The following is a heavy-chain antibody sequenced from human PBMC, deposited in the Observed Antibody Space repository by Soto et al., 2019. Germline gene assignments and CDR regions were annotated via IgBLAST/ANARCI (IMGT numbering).Heavy chain of an antibody. V-gene: IGHV3-23*01. CDR1: GFTFSSYS. CDR3: AYGSFYYYGSGGPDPYYYYYGMDV. CDR2: ISGSGGVT. J-gene: IGHJ6*02. D-gene: IGHD3-10*01. Sequence: GGSLRLSCAASGFTFSSYSMNWVRQAPGKGLEWVSIISGSGGVTSYADSVKGRFTISRDNSKNTLYLQMNSLRAEDTAVYYCAYGSFYYYGSGGPDPYYYYYGMDVWGQGTTVTVSS.